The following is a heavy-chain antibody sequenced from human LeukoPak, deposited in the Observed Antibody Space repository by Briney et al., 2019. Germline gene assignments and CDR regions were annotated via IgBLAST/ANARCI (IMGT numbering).Heavy chain of an antibody. J-gene: IGHJ2*01. V-gene: IGHV4-4*07. D-gene: IGHD4-17*01. CDR1: GGSLSTYY. Sequence: SETLSLTCTVSGGSLSTYYWIWIRQHAGKGLEWIGRIQTSGNADYNPSLKSRVTMSVDTSKNQFSLRLRSVTAADTAVYYCARDPGDYNHDWYFDLWGRGTLVTVSS. CDR2: IQTSGNA. CDR3: ARDPGDYNHDWYFDL.